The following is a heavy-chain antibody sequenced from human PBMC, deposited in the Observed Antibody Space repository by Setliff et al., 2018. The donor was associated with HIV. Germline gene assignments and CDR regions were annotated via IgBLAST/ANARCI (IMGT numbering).Heavy chain of an antibody. CDR2: IIPILGIA. Sequence: GASVKVSCKASGGTFSSYAISWVRQAPGQGLEWMGGIIPILGIANYAQKFQGRVTITADESTSTAYMELSSLRSEDTAVYYCARTVKGAFDIWGQGTMVTVSS. CDR1: GGTFSSYA. J-gene: IGHJ3*02. D-gene: IGHD4-17*01. V-gene: IGHV1-69*10. CDR3: ARTVKGAFDI.